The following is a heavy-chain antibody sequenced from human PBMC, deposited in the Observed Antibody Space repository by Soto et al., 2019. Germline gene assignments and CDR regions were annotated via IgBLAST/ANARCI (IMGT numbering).Heavy chain of an antibody. CDR1: GFTFSSYA. D-gene: IGHD5-18*01. Sequence: GGSLRLSCAASGFTFSSYAMNWVRQAPGKGLEWVAVIINNGSNKYYADSVKGRFTISRDKNKNTLYLQMNSLRAEDTAVYDSARGSPQYSYGYGYCFDYWGQGTLVTVSS. V-gene: IGHV3-30-3*01. J-gene: IGHJ4*02. CDR3: ARGSPQYSYGYGYCFDY. CDR2: IINNGSNK.